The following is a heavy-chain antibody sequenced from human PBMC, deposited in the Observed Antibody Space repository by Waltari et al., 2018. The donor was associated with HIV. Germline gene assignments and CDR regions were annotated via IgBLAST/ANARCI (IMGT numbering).Heavy chain of an antibody. CDR1: GGPISSSSYY. CDR2: IYYSGCT. D-gene: IGHD6-19*01. Sequence: QLQLQESGPGLVKPSETLSLTCTVSGGPISSSSYYWCWIRQPPGEGREGIGSIYYSGCTYYSPSLKSGVTFAVDTAKNQFSLKRGSVTAADTAVYYFATRRGGQWLAPFDYWGQGTLVTVSS. V-gene: IGHV4-39*01. CDR3: ATRRGGQWLAPFDY. J-gene: IGHJ4*02.